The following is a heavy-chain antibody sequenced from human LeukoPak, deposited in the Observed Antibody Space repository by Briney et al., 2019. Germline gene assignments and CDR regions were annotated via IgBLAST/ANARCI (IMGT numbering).Heavy chain of an antibody. V-gene: IGHV4-34*01. D-gene: IGHD3-22*01. J-gene: IGHJ4*02. Sequence: PSETLSLTCTVSGGSISSYYWSWIRQPPGKGLEWIGEINHSGSTNYNPSLKSRVTISVDTSKNQFSLKLSSVTAADTAVYYCARRPYDSSGYSRGFIYFDYWGQGTLVTVSS. CDR1: GGSISSYY. CDR2: INHSGST. CDR3: ARRPYDSSGYSRGFIYFDY.